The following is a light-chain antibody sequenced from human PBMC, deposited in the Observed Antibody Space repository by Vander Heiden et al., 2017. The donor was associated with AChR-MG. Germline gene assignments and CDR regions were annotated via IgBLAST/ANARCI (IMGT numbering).Light chain of an antibody. J-gene: IGLJ3*02. V-gene: IGLV1-40*01. CDR2: GNT. CDR3: QSYDSSLSGPYWV. Sequence: QSVLTQPPSVSGAPGQRVTISCTGSSSNIGAGYDVHWYQQPPGTAPKLLIYGNTNRPSGVPDRFSGSKSGTSASLAITGLQAEDEADYYCQSYDSSLSGPYWVFGGGTKLTVL. CDR1: SSNIGAGYD.